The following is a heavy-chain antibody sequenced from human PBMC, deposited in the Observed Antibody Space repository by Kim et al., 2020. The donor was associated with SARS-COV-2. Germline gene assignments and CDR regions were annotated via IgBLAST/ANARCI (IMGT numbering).Heavy chain of an antibody. D-gene: IGHD3-10*01. J-gene: IGHJ3*02. CDR2: TRNKANSYTT. V-gene: IGHV3-72*01. Sequence: GGSLRLSCAASGFTFSDHYMDWVRQAPGKGLEWVGRTRNKANSYTTEYAASVKGRFTISRDDSKNSLYLQMNSLKTEDTAVYYCAAMVRGVWGAFDIWGQGTMVTVSS. CDR3: AAMVRGVWGAFDI. CDR1: GFTFSDHY.